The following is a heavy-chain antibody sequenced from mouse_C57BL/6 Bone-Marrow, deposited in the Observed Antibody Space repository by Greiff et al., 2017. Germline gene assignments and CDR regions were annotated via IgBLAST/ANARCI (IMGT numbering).Heavy chain of an antibody. Sequence: EVQLQQSGPELVKPGASVKISCKASGYSFTGYYMNWVKQSPEKSLEWIGEINPSTGGTTYNQKFKAKATLIVDKSSSTAYMQLKSLTSEDSAVYYCARSAYYGYDGSYFDYWGQGTTLTVSS. CDR3: ARSAYYGYDGSYFDY. V-gene: IGHV1-42*01. CDR1: GYSFTGYY. CDR2: INPSTGGT. J-gene: IGHJ2*01. D-gene: IGHD2-9*01.